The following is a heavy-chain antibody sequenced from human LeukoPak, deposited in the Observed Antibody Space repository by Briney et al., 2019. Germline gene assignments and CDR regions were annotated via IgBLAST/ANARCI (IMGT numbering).Heavy chain of an antibody. V-gene: IGHV5-51*01. D-gene: IGHD3-10*01. CDR1: GYSFTSYW. Sequence: GESLKISCKGSGYSFTSYWIGWVRQMPGKGLEWMGIIYPGDSDTRYSPSFQGQVTISADKSISTDYLQWSSLKASDTAMYYCARSRGFTMVRGVMSWFDPWGQGTLVTVSS. CDR3: ARSRGFTMVRGVMSWFDP. J-gene: IGHJ5*02. CDR2: IYPGDSDT.